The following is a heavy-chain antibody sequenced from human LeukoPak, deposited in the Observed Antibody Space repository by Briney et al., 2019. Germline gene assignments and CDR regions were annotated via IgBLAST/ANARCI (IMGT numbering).Heavy chain of an antibody. Sequence: GASVKVSCKASGYTFTSYDINWVRQAPGQGLEWMGWMNPNSGNTGYAQKFQGRVTITRNTSISTAYMELSSLRSGDTAVYYCARDSRVGATTRVGAFDIWGQGTMVTVSS. CDR1: GYTFTSYD. CDR2: MNPNSGNT. J-gene: IGHJ3*02. D-gene: IGHD1-26*01. CDR3: ARDSRVGATTRVGAFDI. V-gene: IGHV1-8*03.